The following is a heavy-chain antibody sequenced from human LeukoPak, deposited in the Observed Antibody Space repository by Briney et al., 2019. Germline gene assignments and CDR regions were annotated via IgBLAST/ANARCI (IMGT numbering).Heavy chain of an antibody. V-gene: IGHV6-1*01. CDR3: ASSPSGPSGWYGDNWFDP. CDR2: TYYRSKWYN. D-gene: IGHD6-19*01. J-gene: IGHJ5*02. Sequence: SQALSLTCAISGDSVSSNSAAWNWIRQSPSRGLEWLGRTYYRSKWYNDYAVSVKSRITINPDTSKNQFSLQLNSVTPEDTAVYYCASSPSGPSGWYGDNWFDPWGQGTLVTVSS. CDR1: GDSVSSNSAA.